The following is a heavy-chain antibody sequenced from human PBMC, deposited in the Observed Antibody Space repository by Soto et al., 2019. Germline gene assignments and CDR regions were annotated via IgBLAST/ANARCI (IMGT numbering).Heavy chain of an antibody. CDR1: GGSISSGGYY. J-gene: IGHJ5*02. CDR2: IYYSGST. Sequence: SETLSLTCTVSGGSISSGGYYWSWIRQHPGKGLEWIGYIYYSGSTYYNPSLKSRVTISVDTSKNQFSLKLSSVTAADTAVYYCARLPKRSMIVVGGNWFDPWGQGTLVTVSS. CDR3: ARLPKRSMIVVGGNWFDP. D-gene: IGHD3-22*01. V-gene: IGHV4-31*03.